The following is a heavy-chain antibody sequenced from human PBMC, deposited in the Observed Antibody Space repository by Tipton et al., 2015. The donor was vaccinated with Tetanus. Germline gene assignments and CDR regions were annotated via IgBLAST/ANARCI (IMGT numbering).Heavy chain of an antibody. CDR1: GGSISSGGYY. D-gene: IGHD4-23*01. CDR3: ARETTVVTTWFFKLDAFDI. CDR2: IYYSGST. V-gene: IGHV4-31*03. J-gene: IGHJ3*02. Sequence: TLSLTCTVSGGSISSGGYYWSWIRQHPGKGLEWIGYIYYSGSTYYNPSLKSRVTISVDTSKNQFSLKLSSVTAADTAVYYCARETTVVTTWFFKLDAFDIWGQGTMVPVSS.